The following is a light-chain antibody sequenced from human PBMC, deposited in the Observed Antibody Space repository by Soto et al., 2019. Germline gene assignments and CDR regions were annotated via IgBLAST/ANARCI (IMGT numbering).Light chain of an antibody. Sequence: IQMTQSPSSLSASVGDRVTITCRASQSITSYLNWYQQKPGKAPKLLIYAASSLQSGVPSRFSGSGSRTYVTLTISSLQPEDFATYYCQQSYSTPGFGGGTKVEIK. J-gene: IGKJ4*01. CDR1: QSITSY. CDR3: QQSYSTPG. CDR2: AAS. V-gene: IGKV1-39*01.